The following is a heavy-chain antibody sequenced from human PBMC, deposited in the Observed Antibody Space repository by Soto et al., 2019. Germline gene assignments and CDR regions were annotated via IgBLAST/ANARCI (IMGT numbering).Heavy chain of an antibody. CDR2: ISAYNGNT. CDR1: GYTFTSYG. D-gene: IGHD2-15*01. Sequence: GASVKVSCKASGYTFTSYGISCVRQAPGQGLEWMGWISAYNGNTNYAQKLQGRVTMTTDTSTSTAYMELRSLRSDDTAVYYCARDPGVVVASRGFEPWGQGTLVTVSS. J-gene: IGHJ5*02. V-gene: IGHV1-18*01. CDR3: ARDPGVVVASRGFEP.